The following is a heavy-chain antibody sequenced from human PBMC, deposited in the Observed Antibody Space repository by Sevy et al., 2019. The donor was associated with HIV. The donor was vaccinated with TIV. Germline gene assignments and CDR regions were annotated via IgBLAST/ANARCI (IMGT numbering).Heavy chain of an antibody. J-gene: IGHJ4*02. CDR2: ISYDGSSK. V-gene: IGHV3-30*18. CDR3: VKGWVTWELLDY. D-gene: IGHD1-26*01. Sequence: VGSLRLSCAASGFIFSSYGMHWVRQAPGKGLEWVTIISYDGSSKYYADSVKGRFTISRDNSENILYLQMNSLRTDDTAVYYCVKGWVTWELLDYWGQGTLVTVSS. CDR1: GFIFSSYG.